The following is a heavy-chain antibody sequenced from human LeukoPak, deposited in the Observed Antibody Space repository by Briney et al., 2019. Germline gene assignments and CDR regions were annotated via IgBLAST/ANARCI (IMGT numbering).Heavy chain of an antibody. Sequence: APVKVSCKASGYTFTGYYMHWVRQAPGQGLEWMGWISTFNGHTNYAQSRQDRVTMTTDTSTSTVYMELSSLISDDTAVYYCARVDTVNYYYYMDVWGKGTPVTVSS. D-gene: IGHD5-18*01. V-gene: IGHV1-18*04. CDR3: ARVDTVNYYYYMDV. J-gene: IGHJ6*03. CDR2: ISTFNGHT. CDR1: GYTFTGYY.